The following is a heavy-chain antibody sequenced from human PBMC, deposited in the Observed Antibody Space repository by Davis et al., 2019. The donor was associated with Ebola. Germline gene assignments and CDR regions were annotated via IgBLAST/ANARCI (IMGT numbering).Heavy chain of an antibody. J-gene: IGHJ3*02. CDR2: IRNKGNSYTT. V-gene: IGHV3-72*01. Sequence: PGGSLRLSCAASGFTFSDHYMDWVRQAPGQGLEWVARIRNKGNSYTTEYAASVKGRFTISRDDSKNSHYLQMNSLETEDTAIYYCARGSVGTAFRAFDMWGQGTMVTVSS. D-gene: IGHD5-18*01. CDR3: ARGSVGTAFRAFDM. CDR1: GFTFSDHY.